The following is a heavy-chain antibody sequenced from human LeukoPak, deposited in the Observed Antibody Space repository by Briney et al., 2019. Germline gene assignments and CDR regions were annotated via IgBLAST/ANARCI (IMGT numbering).Heavy chain of an antibody. Sequence: SETLSLTCTVSGGSLSSYYWSWVRQPPGQGLEWIGYIYYSGSTNYNPSLTSRVTISVDTSKNQFSLKLSSVTAADTAVYYCARTKRDMEWLFWQYYYYYYMDVWGKGTTVTVSS. V-gene: IGHV4-59*01. CDR1: GGSLSSYY. J-gene: IGHJ6*03. CDR3: ARTKRDMEWLFWQYYYYYYMDV. D-gene: IGHD3-3*01. CDR2: IYYSGST.